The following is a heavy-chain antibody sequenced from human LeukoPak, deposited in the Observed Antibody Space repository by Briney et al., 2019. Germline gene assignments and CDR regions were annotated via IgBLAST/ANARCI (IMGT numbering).Heavy chain of an antibody. CDR2: ISYDGSNK. CDR1: GFTFSSYA. D-gene: IGHD6-19*01. V-gene: IGHV3-30*01. CDR3: ARDVEWLAPLDY. J-gene: IGHJ4*02. Sequence: GGSLRLSCAASGFTFSSYAMHWVRQAPGKGLEWVAVISYDGSNKYYADSVKGRFTISRDNSKNTLYLQMNSLRAEDTAVYYCARDVEWLAPLDYWGQGTLVTVSS.